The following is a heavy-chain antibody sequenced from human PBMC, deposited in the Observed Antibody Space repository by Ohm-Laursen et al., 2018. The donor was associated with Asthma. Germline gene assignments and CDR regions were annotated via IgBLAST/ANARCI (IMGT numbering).Heavy chain of an antibody. CDR3: ARFQSGRSIAARRHPVNDAFDI. Sequence: SETLSLTCTVSGGSISSSNWWSWVRQPPGKGLEWIGEIYHSGSTNYNPSLKSRVTISVDKSKNQFSLKLSSVTAADTAVYYCARFQSGRSIAARRHPVNDAFDIWGQGTMVTVSS. V-gene: IGHV4-4*02. J-gene: IGHJ3*02. D-gene: IGHD6-6*01. CDR2: IYHSGST. CDR1: GGSISSSNW.